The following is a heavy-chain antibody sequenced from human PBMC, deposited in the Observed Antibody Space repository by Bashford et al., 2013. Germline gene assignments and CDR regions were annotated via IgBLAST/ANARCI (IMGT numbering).Heavy chain of an antibody. V-gene: IGHV3-33*01. J-gene: IGHJ4*02. D-gene: IGHD4-17*01. CDR2: IWYDGSNK. CDR1: GFTFSSYG. CDR3: ARGTQRDDGPFDY. Sequence: PGGSLRLSCAASGFTFSSYGMHWVRQAPGKGLEWVAVIWYDGSNKYYADSVKGRFTISRDNSKNTLYLQMNSLRAEDTAVYYCARGTQRDDGPFDYWGQGTLVTVSS.